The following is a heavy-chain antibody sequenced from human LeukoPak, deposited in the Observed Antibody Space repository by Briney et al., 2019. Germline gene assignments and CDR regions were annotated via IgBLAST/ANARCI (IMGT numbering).Heavy chain of an antibody. CDR2: ICGNGDIT. D-gene: IGHD1-1*01. CDR1: GFTFSSYA. Sequence: GGSLRLSCAASGFTFSSYAMSWVRQAPEKGLEWVSAICGNGDITYCADTVKGRFSGSRDNSKNTLYLQLNSLRAEDTAVYYCAKDLRGTLSSRGPFEYWGQGTLVTVSS. CDR3: AKDLRGTLSSRGPFEY. V-gene: IGHV3-23*01. J-gene: IGHJ4*02.